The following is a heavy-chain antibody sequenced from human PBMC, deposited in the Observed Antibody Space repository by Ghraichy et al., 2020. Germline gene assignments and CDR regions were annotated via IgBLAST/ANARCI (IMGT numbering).Heavy chain of an antibody. Sequence: ETLNISCTVSGGSISTSPNYWGWIRQPPGKGLEWIGSISSSGTTYYNPSLESRVTISADTSKNQFSLNLSSVTAADTAVYLCARQATGFPNWFDTWGQGTLVTVSS. CDR1: GGSISTSPNY. CDR3: ARQATGFPNWFDT. J-gene: IGHJ5*02. D-gene: IGHD1-26*01. V-gene: IGHV4-39*01. CDR2: ISSSGTT.